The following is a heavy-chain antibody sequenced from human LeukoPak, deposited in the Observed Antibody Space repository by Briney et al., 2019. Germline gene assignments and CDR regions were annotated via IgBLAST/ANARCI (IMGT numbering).Heavy chain of an antibody. Sequence: ASVKVSCKASGYTFTSYGISWVRQAPGQGLEWMGWISAYNGNTNYAQKLQGRVTMTTDTSTSTAYVELRSLRSDDTAVYYCARDRGARDIVVVPAAYRYFDYWGQGTLVTVSS. J-gene: IGHJ4*02. V-gene: IGHV1-18*01. CDR3: ARDRGARDIVVVPAAYRYFDY. CDR2: ISAYNGNT. D-gene: IGHD2-2*01. CDR1: GYTFTSYG.